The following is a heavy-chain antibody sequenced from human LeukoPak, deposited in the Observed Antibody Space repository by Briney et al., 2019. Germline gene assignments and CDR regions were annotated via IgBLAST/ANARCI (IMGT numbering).Heavy chain of an antibody. CDR3: ARVTTGGYYNC. V-gene: IGHV4-61*02. Sequence: SQTLSLTCTVSGGSISSGSYYWSWIRQPAGKGLEWIGRIYTSGSTNYNPSLKSRVTISVDTSKNQFSLKLSSVTAADTAVYYRARVTTGGYYNCWGQGTLVTVSP. CDR2: IYTSGST. CDR1: GGSISSGSYY. D-gene: IGHD3-22*01. J-gene: IGHJ4*02.